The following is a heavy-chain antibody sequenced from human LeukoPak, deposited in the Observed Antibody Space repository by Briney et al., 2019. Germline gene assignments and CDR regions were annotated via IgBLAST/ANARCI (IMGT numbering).Heavy chain of an antibody. D-gene: IGHD3-22*01. CDR3: ARRKYYYDSSADAFDI. V-gene: IGHV5-51*01. CDR1: GYSFTSYW. J-gene: IGHJ3*02. CDR2: IYPGDSDT. Sequence: GESLKISCKGSGYSFTSYWIGWVRQKPGKGLEWMGIIYPGDSDTRYSPSFQGQVTISADKSISTAYLQWSSLKASDTAMYYCARRKYYYDSSADAFDIWGQGTMVTVSS.